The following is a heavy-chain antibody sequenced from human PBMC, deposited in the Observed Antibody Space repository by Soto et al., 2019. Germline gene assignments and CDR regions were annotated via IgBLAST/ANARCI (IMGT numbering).Heavy chain of an antibody. D-gene: IGHD1-26*01. CDR1: GFTFSSYA. V-gene: IGHV3-23*01. J-gene: IGHJ4*02. CDR2: ISGSGGST. Sequence: EVQLLESGGGLVQPGGSLRLSCAASGFTFSSYAMRWVRQAPVKGLEWVSAISGSGGSTYYADSVKGRFTISRDNSKNTLYLQMNSLRAEDTAVYYCARRGSGSDYGYWGQGTVVTVSS. CDR3: ARRGSGSDYGY.